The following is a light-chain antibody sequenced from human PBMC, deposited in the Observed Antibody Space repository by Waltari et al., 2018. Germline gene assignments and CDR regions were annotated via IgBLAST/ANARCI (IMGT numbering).Light chain of an antibody. CDR1: SNNVGNQG. CDR3: SAWDISLTAHV. V-gene: IGLV10-54*04. CDR2: RNT. J-gene: IGLJ1*01. Sequence: QAGLTQPPSVSKGLRQTATLTCTGNSNNVGNQGAAWLQQHQGHPPKLLSYRNTNRPSGISERFSASRSGNTSSLTITGLQPEDEADYYCSAWDISLTAHVFGSGTKVTVL.